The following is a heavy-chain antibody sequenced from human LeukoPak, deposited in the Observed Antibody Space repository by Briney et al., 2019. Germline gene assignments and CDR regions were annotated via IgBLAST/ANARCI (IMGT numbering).Heavy chain of an antibody. CDR1: GFTFRSYA. Sequence: PGGSLRLSCAASGFTFRSYAMHWVRQAPGKGLEWVAIVRYDGSSKDYADSVRGRFTISRDNSKDTLYLQMNSLRPDDMGVYYCAKDQGSRGGYNYYFDSWGQGTLVTVSS. CDR2: VRYDGSSK. V-gene: IGHV3-30*02. D-gene: IGHD5-24*01. CDR3: AKDQGSRGGYNYYFDS. J-gene: IGHJ4*02.